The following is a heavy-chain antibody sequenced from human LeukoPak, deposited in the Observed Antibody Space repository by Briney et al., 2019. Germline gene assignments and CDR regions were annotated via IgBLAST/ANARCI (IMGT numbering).Heavy chain of an antibody. D-gene: IGHD1-1*01. CDR2: IGHFTGDI. CDR1: GFTFKSSS. Sequence: PGGSLRLSCVATGFTFKSSSMSWARQAPGKGLEWVAFIGHFTGDIFYADSVKGRFNISRDDAKDSVYLQMNSLRVDDTAVYFCARDPYTGSMFDYWGHGTLVTVSS. V-gene: IGHV3-21*01. CDR3: ARDPYTGSMFDY. J-gene: IGHJ4*01.